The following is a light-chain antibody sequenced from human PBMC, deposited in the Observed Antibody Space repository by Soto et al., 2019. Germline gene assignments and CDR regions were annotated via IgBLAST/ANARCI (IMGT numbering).Light chain of an antibody. CDR1: QSVSSN. J-gene: IGKJ5*01. CDR3: QQHNQWPIT. CDR2: GAS. Sequence: EIVMTQSPATLSVSPGERATLSCRASQSVSSNLAWYQQQPGQAPRLLIYGASMRATGIPDRFSGSGSGTDFTLTINSLQSEDSAVYYCQQHNQWPITFGQGTRLEIK. V-gene: IGKV3D-15*01.